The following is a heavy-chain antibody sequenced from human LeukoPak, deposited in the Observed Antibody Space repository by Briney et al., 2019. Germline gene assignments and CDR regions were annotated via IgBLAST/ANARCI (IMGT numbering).Heavy chain of an antibody. Sequence: GGSLRLSCAASGFTFSSYAMHWVRQAPGKGLEWVAVISYDGSNKYYADSVKGRFTISRDNSKNTLYLQMNSLRAEDTAVYYCAKDLAVQTDYWGQGTLVTVSS. CDR3: AKDLAVQTDY. V-gene: IGHV3-30-3*01. CDR1: GFTFSSYA. CDR2: ISYDGSNK. D-gene: IGHD1-1*01. J-gene: IGHJ4*02.